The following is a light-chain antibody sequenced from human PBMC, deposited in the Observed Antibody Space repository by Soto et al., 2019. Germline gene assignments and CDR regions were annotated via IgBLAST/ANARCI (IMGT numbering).Light chain of an antibody. CDR2: GAS. CDR3: HQYDSSPLT. J-gene: IGKJ4*01. V-gene: IGKV3-20*01. CDR1: QSVSSSY. Sequence: IVLTQSPGTLSLSPGERATLSCRASQSVSSSYLAWYQQKPGQAPRLPIYGASSRATGIPDRFSGSGSGTDFTLTISRLEPEDFAVYYCHQYDSSPLTFGGGTKVEIK.